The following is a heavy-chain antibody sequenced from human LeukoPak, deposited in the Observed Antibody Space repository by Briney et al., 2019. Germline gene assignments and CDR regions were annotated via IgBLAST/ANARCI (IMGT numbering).Heavy chain of an antibody. J-gene: IGHJ3*02. V-gene: IGHV5-51*01. CDR3: ARQYTWLSDAFDI. D-gene: IGHD3-22*01. CDR2: IYPGDSDT. Sequence: GESLKISCKGSGYSFTSYWIGWVRQMPGKGLEWMGVIYPGDSDTRYSPSFQGQVTISADKSISTAYLQWSSLKASDTAMYYCARQYTWLSDAFDIWGQGTMVTVSS. CDR1: GYSFTSYW.